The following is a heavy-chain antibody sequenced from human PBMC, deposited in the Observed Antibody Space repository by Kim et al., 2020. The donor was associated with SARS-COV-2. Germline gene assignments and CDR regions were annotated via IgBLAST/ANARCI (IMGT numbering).Heavy chain of an antibody. Sequence: SETLSLTCAVYGGSFSGYYWSWIRQPPGKGLEWIGEINHSGSTNYNPSLKSRVTISVDTSKNQFSLKLSSVTAADTAVYYCARRNIYGDIAVAGREDWFDPWGQGTLVTVSS. D-gene: IGHD6-19*01. J-gene: IGHJ5*02. CDR2: INHSGST. CDR1: GGSFSGYY. V-gene: IGHV4-34*01. CDR3: ARRNIYGDIAVAGREDWFDP.